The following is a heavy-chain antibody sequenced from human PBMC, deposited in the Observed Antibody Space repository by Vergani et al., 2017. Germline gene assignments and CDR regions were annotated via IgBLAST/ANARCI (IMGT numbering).Heavy chain of an antibody. J-gene: IGHJ2*01. Sequence: EVQLVESGGGLVQPGRSLRLSCAASGFTFDDYAMHWVRQAPGKGLEWVSGINWNSDSIAYADSVKGRFTISRDNAKNSLYLQMNSLRAEDTALYYCVKYIAASGNHWYFDLWGRSTLGPVSS. CDR3: VKYIAASGNHWYFDL. V-gene: IGHV3-9*01. D-gene: IGHD6-13*01. CDR2: INWNSDSI. CDR1: GFTFDDYA.